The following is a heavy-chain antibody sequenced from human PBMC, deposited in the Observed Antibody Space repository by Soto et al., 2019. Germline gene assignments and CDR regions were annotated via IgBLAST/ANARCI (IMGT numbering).Heavy chain of an antibody. J-gene: IGHJ4*02. Sequence: GASVKVSCKTSGYTFSDYGLAWLRQTPGQRPEWMGWVSTYNTNTNYAQKFQGRVTMTTDTSTTTTSMELRSLRSDDTAVYYCARELNTDSSAYYSFAYWGQGTLVTVPS. CDR1: GYTFSDYG. D-gene: IGHD3-22*01. CDR3: ARELNTDSSAYYSFAY. V-gene: IGHV1-18*01. CDR2: VSTYNTNT.